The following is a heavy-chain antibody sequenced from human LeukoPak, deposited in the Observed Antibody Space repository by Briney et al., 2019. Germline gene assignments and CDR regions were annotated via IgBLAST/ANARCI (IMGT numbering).Heavy chain of an antibody. Sequence: HPGGSLRLSCAASGFTFSSYWMSWVRQAPGKGLEWVANIKQDGSEKYYVDSVKGRFTISRDNAKNSLYLQMNSLRAEDTAVYYCARDSFDYGSGPFDYWGQGTLVTVSS. D-gene: IGHD3-10*01. CDR1: GFTFSSYW. CDR3: ARDSFDYGSGPFDY. J-gene: IGHJ4*02. CDR2: IKQDGSEK. V-gene: IGHV3-7*01.